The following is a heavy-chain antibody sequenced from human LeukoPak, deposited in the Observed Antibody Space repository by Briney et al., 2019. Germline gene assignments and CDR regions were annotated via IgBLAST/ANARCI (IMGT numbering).Heavy chain of an antibody. J-gene: IGHJ4*02. CDR1: GFTFSSYA. D-gene: IGHD6-19*01. Sequence: TGGSLRLSCAASGFTFSSYAMHWVRQAPGKGLEWVAVISYDGSNKYYAASVKGRFTISRDNSKNTLYLQMNSLRAEDTAVYYCARAGYSSGWYACYWGQGTLVTVSS. CDR3: ARAGYSSGWYACY. CDR2: ISYDGSNK. V-gene: IGHV3-30*04.